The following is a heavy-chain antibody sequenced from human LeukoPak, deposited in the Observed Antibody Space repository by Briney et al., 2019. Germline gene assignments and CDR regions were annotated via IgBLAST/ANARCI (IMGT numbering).Heavy chain of an antibody. CDR3: ARDTDSSGWYYYYYGMDV. CDR1: GGSISSYY. D-gene: IGHD6-19*01. Sequence: SETLSLTCTVSGGSISSYYWSWIRQPAGKGLEWIGRIYTSGSTNYNPSLKSRVTMSVDTSKNQFSLKLSSVTAAGTAVYYCARDTDSSGWYYYYYGMDVWGQGTTVTVSS. V-gene: IGHV4-4*07. J-gene: IGHJ6*02. CDR2: IYTSGST.